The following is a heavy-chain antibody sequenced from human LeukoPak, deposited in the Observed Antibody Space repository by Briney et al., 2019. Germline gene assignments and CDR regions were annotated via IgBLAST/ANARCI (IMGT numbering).Heavy chain of an antibody. CDR3: AGVYGFDY. D-gene: IGHD2-8*01. J-gene: IGHJ4*02. CDR2: INRDGSST. Sequence: QPGGSLRLSCAASGFSFSTYWMHWVRQAPGKGLVWVSRINRDGSSTSYAESVKGRFTISRDNAKNTLFLQMNSLRVEDTAVYYCAGVYGFDYWGQGTLVTVSS. V-gene: IGHV3-74*01. CDR1: GFSFSTYW.